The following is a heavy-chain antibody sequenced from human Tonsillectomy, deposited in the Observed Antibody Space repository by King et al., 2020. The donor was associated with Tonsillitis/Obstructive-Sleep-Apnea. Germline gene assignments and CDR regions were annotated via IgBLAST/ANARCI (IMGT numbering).Heavy chain of an antibody. CDR1: GFSLSNARMG. Sequence: TLKESGPVLVKPTETLTLTCTVSGFSLSNARMGVSWIRQPPGKALEWLAQLFSNDEKSYSKSLKSRLNISQDTSKSQVVLTMNNMDPVDTATYYCARTTYGDYGVWFDPWGQGTLVTVSS. CDR2: LFSNDEK. J-gene: IGHJ5*02. CDR3: ARTTYGDYGVWFDP. D-gene: IGHD4-17*01. V-gene: IGHV2-26*01.